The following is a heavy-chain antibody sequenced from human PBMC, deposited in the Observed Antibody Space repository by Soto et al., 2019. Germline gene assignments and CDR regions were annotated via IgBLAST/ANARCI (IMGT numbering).Heavy chain of an antibody. D-gene: IGHD6-13*01. Sequence: GGSLRLSCAASGFTFSSYGMHWVRQAPGKGLEWVAVIWYDGSNKYYADSVKGRFTISIDNSKNTLYLQMNSLRDEDTAVYYCERDSIAEAAVRLHPCDKGTPVTDSS. CDR3: ERDSIAEAAVRLHP. CDR2: IWYDGSNK. V-gene: IGHV3-33*01. J-gene: IGHJ5*02. CDR1: GFTFSSYG.